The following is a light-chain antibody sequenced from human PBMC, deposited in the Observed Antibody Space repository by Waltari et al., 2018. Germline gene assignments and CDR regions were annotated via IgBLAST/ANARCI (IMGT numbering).Light chain of an antibody. Sequence: QLVLTQSPSASASLGASVKLTCTLSSGHSSNVIAWLQQQPEKGPRFLMKVNSDGSHRKGDGIPGRFSGSSSGAERYLSISSLQSEDEADYFCQTGGHGTWVFGGGTKLTVL. V-gene: IGLV4-69*01. CDR2: VNSDGSH. CDR3: QTGGHGTWV. J-gene: IGLJ3*02. CDR1: SGHSSNV.